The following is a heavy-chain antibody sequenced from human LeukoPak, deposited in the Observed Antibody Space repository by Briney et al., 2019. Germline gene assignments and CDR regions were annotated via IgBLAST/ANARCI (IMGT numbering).Heavy chain of an antibody. CDR2: IYYSGST. V-gene: IGHV4-59*12. CDR3: ARDTHDYSRPGVPFDY. CDR1: GGSISSYY. J-gene: IGHJ4*02. D-gene: IGHD4-11*01. Sequence: SETLSLTCTVSGGSISSYYWSWIRQPPGKGLEWIGYIYYSGSTNYNPSLKSRVTISVDTSKNQFSLKLSSVTAADTAVYYCARDTHDYSRPGVPFDYWGQGTLVTVSS.